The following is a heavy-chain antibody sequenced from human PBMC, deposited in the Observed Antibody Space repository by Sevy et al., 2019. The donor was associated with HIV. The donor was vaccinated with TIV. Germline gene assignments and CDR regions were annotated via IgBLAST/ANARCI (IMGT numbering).Heavy chain of an antibody. V-gene: IGHV1-18*04. Sequence: ASVKVSGKASGYTFTSYGISWVRQAPGQGLEWMGWINGYNGDTHYAQNLQGRVTMSTDTPSSTTYMELRSLRSDDTAIYYCARSIGVEMLDYWGQGTLVTVSS. D-gene: IGHD3-3*01. J-gene: IGHJ4*02. CDR3: ARSIGVEMLDY. CDR2: INGYNGDT. CDR1: GYTFTSYG.